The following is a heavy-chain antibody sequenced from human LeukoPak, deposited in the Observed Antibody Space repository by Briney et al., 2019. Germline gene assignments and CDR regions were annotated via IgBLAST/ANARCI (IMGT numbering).Heavy chain of an antibody. CDR1: GFTFSSYG. Sequence: PGRSLRLSCAASGFTFSSYGMHWVRQAPGKGLEWVAVMSYDGSNKYYADSVKGRFTISRDNSKNTLYLQMNSLRAEDMAVYYCAKGSYGSGKYWDFDLWGRRTVVTVSS. V-gene: IGHV3-30*18. D-gene: IGHD3-10*01. CDR3: AKGSYGSGKYWDFDL. J-gene: IGHJ2*01. CDR2: MSYDGSNK.